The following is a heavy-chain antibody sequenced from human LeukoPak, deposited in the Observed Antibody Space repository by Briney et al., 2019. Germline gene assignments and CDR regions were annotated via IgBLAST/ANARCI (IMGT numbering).Heavy chain of an antibody. CDR1: GGSISSYY. CDR2: IYYSGST. V-gene: IGHV4-59*08. D-gene: IGHD5-18*01. CDR3: ARHWGGYSYGLGVNFDY. J-gene: IGHJ4*02. Sequence: PSETLSLTCTVSGGSISSYYWSWIRQPPGKGLEWIGYIYYSGSTNYNPSLKSRVTISVDTSKNQFSLKLSSVTAADTAVYYCARHWGGYSYGLGVNFDYWGQGTLVTVSS.